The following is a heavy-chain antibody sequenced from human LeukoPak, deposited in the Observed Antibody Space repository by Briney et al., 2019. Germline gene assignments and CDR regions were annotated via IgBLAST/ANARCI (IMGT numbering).Heavy chain of an antibody. Sequence: GGSLRLSCAASGFTFSSYSMNWVRQAPGKGLEWVSSISSSSSYIYYADSVKGRFTISRDNAKNSLYLQMNSLRAEDTAVYYCARDGPYYYGMDVWGQGTTVTVSS. J-gene: IGHJ6*02. CDR3: ARDGPYYYGMDV. V-gene: IGHV3-21*01. CDR1: GFTFSSYS. CDR2: ISSSSSYI.